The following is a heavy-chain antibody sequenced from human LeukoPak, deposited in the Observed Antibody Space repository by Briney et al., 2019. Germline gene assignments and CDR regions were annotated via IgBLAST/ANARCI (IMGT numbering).Heavy chain of an antibody. V-gene: IGHV3-23*01. CDR3: AKSDCGTIGCKLLNY. D-gene: IGHD2-21*01. Sequence: TGGSLRLSCAASGFTFSSYAMSWARQAPGKGLEWVSAISGGGDATKYADSVKGRFTISRDNSKNTLSLQMNSLRAEDTAVYYCAKSDCGTIGCKLLNYWGQGTLVTVSS. J-gene: IGHJ4*02. CDR2: ISGGGDAT. CDR1: GFTFSSYA.